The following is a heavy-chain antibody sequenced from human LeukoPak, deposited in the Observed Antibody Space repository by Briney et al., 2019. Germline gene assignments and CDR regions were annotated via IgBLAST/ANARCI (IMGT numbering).Heavy chain of an antibody. CDR1: GFTFSSYA. V-gene: IGHV3-23*01. Sequence: GGSLRLSCAASGFTFSSYAMSWVRQAPGKGLEWVSAISGSGGSTYYADSVKGRFTISRDNSKDTLYLQMNSLRAEDTAIYYCAKDLSSGWPHGWFDPWGQGTLVTVSS. CDR3: AKDLSSGWPHGWFDP. J-gene: IGHJ5*02. CDR2: ISGSGGST. D-gene: IGHD6-19*01.